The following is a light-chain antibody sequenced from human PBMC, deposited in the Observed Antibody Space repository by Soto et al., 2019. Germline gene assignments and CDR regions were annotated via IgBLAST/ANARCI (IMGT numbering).Light chain of an antibody. V-gene: IGKV3-15*01. CDR2: GAS. Sequence: EIVMTQSPATLSVSPGERATLSCRASQSVSSNLAWYQQKPGKAPRLLIYGASTRATGIPARFSGSGSGTEFTLTISSRQSEDFALYYCQQYNNWPPYTFGQGTKLEIK. CDR1: QSVSSN. J-gene: IGKJ2*01. CDR3: QQYNNWPPYT.